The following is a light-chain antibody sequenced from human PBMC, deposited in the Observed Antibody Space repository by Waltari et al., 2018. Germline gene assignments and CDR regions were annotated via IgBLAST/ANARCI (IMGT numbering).Light chain of an antibody. CDR3: AGWDDSLNGHIV. CDR2: MND. Sequence: QSVLTQPPSASGTPGQTVTISCSGSSSNIGTNYVYWYQQLPGTAPNLLIYMNDQRPSGVPDRFSGSRSGPSASLAISRRRSEDQANYYCAGWDDSLNGHIVFGGGTKLTVL. CDR1: SSNIGTNY. V-gene: IGLV1-47*01. J-gene: IGLJ2*01.